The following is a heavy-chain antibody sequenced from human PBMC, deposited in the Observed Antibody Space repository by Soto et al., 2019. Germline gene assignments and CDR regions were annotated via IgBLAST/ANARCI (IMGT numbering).Heavy chain of an antibody. V-gene: IGHV2-5*02. Sequence: QITLKESGPTLVKPTQTLTLTCTFSGFSLSTSGVGVGWIRQPPGKALEWLALIYWDDEKRYSPSLKSRPTIPKDTXXTXGXXTMPNMDPADTATYYCAHSALRRHTHYAGSGSFSAWGQGPLVTVSS. CDR3: AHSALRRHTHYAGSGSFSA. J-gene: IGHJ5*02. D-gene: IGHD3-10*01. CDR2: IYWDDEK. CDR1: GFSLSTSGVG.